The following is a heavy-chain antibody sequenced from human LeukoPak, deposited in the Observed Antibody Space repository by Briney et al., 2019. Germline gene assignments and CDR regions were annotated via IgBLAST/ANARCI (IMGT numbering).Heavy chain of an antibody. CDR1: GGSISSYY. D-gene: IGHD6-6*01. J-gene: IGHJ4*02. CDR3: ARLPYSNSRGQDD. Sequence: PSETLSLTCTVSGGSISSYYWSWIRQPPGKGLEWIGYIYYSGSTNYNPSLKSRVTISVDTSKNQFSLKLSSVTAADTVVYYCARLPYSNSRGQDDWGQGTLVTVSS. CDR2: IYYSGST. V-gene: IGHV4-59*08.